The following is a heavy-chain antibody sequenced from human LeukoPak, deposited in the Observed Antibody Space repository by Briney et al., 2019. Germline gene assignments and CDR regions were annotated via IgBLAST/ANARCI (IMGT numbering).Heavy chain of an antibody. CDR3: ARDLTDYYGSGSRDY. CDR1: GGTFSSYA. V-gene: IGHV1-69*06. Sequence: GASVKVSCKASGGTFSSYAISWVRQAPGQGLEWMGGIIPIFGTANYAQKFQGRVTITADKSTSTAYMELSSLRSEDTAVYYCARDLTDYYGSGSRDYWGQGTLVTVSS. CDR2: IIPIFGTA. D-gene: IGHD3-10*01. J-gene: IGHJ4*02.